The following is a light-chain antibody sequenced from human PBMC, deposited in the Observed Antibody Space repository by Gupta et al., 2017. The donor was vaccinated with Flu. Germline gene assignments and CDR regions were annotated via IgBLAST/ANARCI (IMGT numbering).Light chain of an antibody. CDR3: SSYTSSSTLVV. V-gene: IGLV2-14*01. CDR2: EVS. Sequence: QSALTQPASVSGSPGQSITLSCTGTSSDVGGYNLVSWYQQHPGRAPKLMIFEVSNRPSGVSNRFSGAKSGNTASLTISGLQAEDEADYYCSSYTSSSTLVVFGGGTKLTVL. CDR1: SSDVGGYNL. J-gene: IGLJ3*02.